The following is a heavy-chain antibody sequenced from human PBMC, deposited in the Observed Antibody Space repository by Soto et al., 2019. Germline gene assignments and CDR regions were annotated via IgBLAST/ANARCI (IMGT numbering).Heavy chain of an antibody. J-gene: IGHJ5*02. Sequence: GGSLRLSGAASGFTVSSNYMSWVRQAPGKGLEWVSVIYSGGSTYYADSVKGRFTISRDNSKNTLYLQVNSLRAEDTAVYYCARMIVVAPYNWFDPWGQGTLVTVSS. CDR2: IYSGGST. CDR3: ARMIVVAPYNWFDP. V-gene: IGHV3-53*01. CDR1: GFTVSSNY. D-gene: IGHD3-22*01.